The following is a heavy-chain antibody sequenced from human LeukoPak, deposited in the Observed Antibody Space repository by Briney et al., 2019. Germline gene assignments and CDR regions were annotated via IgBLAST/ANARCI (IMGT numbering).Heavy chain of an antibody. J-gene: IGHJ4*02. V-gene: IGHV3-23*01. CDR2: ISDSGGST. CDR3: AKDRRACSSSSCYYRFDY. D-gene: IGHD2-2*01. CDR1: EFTFSSYA. Sequence: GGSLRLSCAASEFTFSSYAMSWVRQAPGKGLEWVSAISDSGGSTYYADSVKGRFTVSRDNSKNTMYLQMNSLRAEDTAVYYCAKDRRACSSSSCYYRFDYWGQGNLITVSS.